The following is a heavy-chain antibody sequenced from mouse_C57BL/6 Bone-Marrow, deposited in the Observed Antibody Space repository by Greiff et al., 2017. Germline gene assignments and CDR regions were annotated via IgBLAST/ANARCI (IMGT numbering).Heavy chain of an antibody. CDR3: ARDDDFNFDY. Sequence: VKLQESGAELARPGASVKLSCKATGYTFTSYGISWVKQRTGQGLEWIGEISPRSGNTYYNEKFKGKATLTADKSSSTAYMELRSLTSEDSAVYFCARDDDFNFDYWGQGTTLTVSS. CDR1: GYTFTSYG. CDR2: ISPRSGNT. D-gene: IGHD2-3*01. V-gene: IGHV1-81*01. J-gene: IGHJ2*01.